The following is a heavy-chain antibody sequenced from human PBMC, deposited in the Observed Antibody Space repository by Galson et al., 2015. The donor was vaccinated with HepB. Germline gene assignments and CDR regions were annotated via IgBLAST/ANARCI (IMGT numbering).Heavy chain of an antibody. CDR3: AREYSSGWTGGIFDY. CDR1: GGTFSSYA. D-gene: IGHD6-19*01. CDR2: IIPILGIA. J-gene: IGHJ4*02. Sequence: SVKVSCKAPGGTFSSYAISWVRQAPGQGLEWMGRIIPILGIANYAQKFQGRVTITADKSTSTAYMGLSSLRSEDTAVYYCAREYSSGWTGGIFDYWGQGTLVTVSS. V-gene: IGHV1-69*04.